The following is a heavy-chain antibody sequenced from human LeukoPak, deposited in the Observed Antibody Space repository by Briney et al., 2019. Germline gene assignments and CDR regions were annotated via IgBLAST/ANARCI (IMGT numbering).Heavy chain of an antibody. CDR2: IYYSGST. CDR3: AREKGLLRGSMFNPTNYYYYYMDV. V-gene: IGHV4-39*07. CDR1: GGSISSSSYY. D-gene: IGHD3-16*01. J-gene: IGHJ6*03. Sequence: SETLSLTCTVSGGSISSSSYYWGWIRQPPGKGLEWIGSIYYSGSTYYNPSLKSRVTISVDTSKNQFSLKLSSVTAADTAVYYCAREKGLLRGSMFNPTNYYYYYMDVWGKGTTVTVSS.